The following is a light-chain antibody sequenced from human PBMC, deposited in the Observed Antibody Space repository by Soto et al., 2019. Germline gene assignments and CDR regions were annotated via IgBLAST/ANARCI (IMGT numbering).Light chain of an antibody. V-gene: IGKV1-33*01. CDR1: QDISNY. J-gene: IGKJ1*01. CDR3: QQYDNLHTWT. Sequence: IRMTQSPSSLSASTGDRVTITCQASQDISNYLNWYQQKPVKAPKLLIYDASNLETGAPSRFSGSGSGTDFTFTISSLQPEDIATYYCQQYDNLHTWTFGKGTKVDI. CDR2: DAS.